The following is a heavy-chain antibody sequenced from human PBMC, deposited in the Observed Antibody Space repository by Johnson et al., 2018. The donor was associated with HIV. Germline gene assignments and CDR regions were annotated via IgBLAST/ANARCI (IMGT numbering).Heavy chain of an antibody. CDR1: GFTFSTYG. CDR3: AKNLGESKKEEWASDYYDFGKDYPGQDPRGVVGTLDF. Sequence: QVQLVESGGGVVQPGRSLRLSCAAYGFTFSTYGMHWVRQAPGTGLEWVALISYNGTNKHYEDSVKGRFTISRDNSKNTLYLQLNRLGTEEPALYYCAKNLGESKKEEWASDYYDFGKDYPGQDPRGVVGTLDFWGQGTMVTVSS. V-gene: IGHV3-30*18. CDR2: ISYNGTNK. D-gene: IGHD3-3*01. J-gene: IGHJ3*01.